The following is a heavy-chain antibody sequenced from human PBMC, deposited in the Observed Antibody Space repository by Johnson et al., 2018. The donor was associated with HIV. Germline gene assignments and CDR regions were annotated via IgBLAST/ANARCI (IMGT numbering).Heavy chain of an antibody. CDR1: GFTFSNAW. Sequence: EVQLVESGGGLVKPGGSLRLSCAASGFTFSNAWMSWVRQAPGKGLEWVGRIKSKTDGGTTDYAAPVKGRFTISRDYAKNSLYLQMNSLRAEDTALYYCARRSGYAFDIWGQGTMVTVSS. D-gene: IGHD1-1*01. J-gene: IGHJ3*02. CDR3: ARRSGYAFDI. CDR2: IKSKTDGGTT. V-gene: IGHV3-15*05.